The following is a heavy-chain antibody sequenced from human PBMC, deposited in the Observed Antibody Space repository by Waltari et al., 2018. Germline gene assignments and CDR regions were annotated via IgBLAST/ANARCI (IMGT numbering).Heavy chain of an antibody. Sequence: EVQLVESGGGLVQPGGSLRLSCAASGFTFSRYWMSWVRQAPGKGLEWVANIKQDGSEKYYVDSVKGRFTISRDNAKNSLYLKMNSLRAEDTAVYYCARCLYRGYDSHPFDYWGQGTLVTVSS. D-gene: IGHD5-12*01. J-gene: IGHJ4*02. CDR2: IKQDGSEK. CDR1: GFTFSRYW. CDR3: ARCLYRGYDSHPFDY. V-gene: IGHV3-7*01.